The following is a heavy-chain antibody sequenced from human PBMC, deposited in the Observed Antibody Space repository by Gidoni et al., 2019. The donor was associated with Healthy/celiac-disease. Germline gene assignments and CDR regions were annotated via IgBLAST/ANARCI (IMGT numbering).Heavy chain of an antibody. D-gene: IGHD6-13*01. CDR2: VYYSGGT. J-gene: IGHJ6*02. Sequence: QVQLQESGPGLVKPSETLSRPCTVSGGSIRSYHWSWIRQPPGKGLEWIGCVYYSGGTNYNPSLKSRVTISVDTSKNQFSLKLSSVTAADTAVYYCARVAAAEDYYYGMDVWGQGTTVTVSS. CDR1: GGSIRSYH. CDR3: ARVAAAEDYYYGMDV. V-gene: IGHV4-59*01.